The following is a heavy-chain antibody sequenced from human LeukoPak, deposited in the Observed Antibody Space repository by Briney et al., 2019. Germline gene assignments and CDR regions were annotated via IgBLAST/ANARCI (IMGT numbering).Heavy chain of an antibody. Sequence: SETLSLTCAVYGGSFIGYYWSWIRQPPGKGLEWIGEINHSGSTNYIPSLKSRVTISVDTSKNQFSLKLSSVTAADTAVYYCVRGKPQPLSEGYYYMDVWGKGTTVTVSS. J-gene: IGHJ6*03. D-gene: IGHD3-16*02. V-gene: IGHV4-34*01. CDR3: VRGKPQPLSEGYYYMDV. CDR2: INHSGST. CDR1: GGSFIGYY.